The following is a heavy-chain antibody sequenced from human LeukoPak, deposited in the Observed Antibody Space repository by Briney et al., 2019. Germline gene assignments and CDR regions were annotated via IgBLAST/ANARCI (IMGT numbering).Heavy chain of an antibody. V-gene: IGHV3-23*01. Sequence: PGGSLRLSCAASGFTLSSYAMSWVRQAPGKGLEWVSAISGSGGSTYYADSVKGRFTISRDNSKNTLYLQMNSLRAEDTAVYYCAKDGYSERQPYYFDYWGQGTLVTVSS. CDR2: ISGSGGST. J-gene: IGHJ4*02. CDR1: GFTLSSYA. D-gene: IGHD2-2*03. CDR3: AKDGYSERQPYYFDY.